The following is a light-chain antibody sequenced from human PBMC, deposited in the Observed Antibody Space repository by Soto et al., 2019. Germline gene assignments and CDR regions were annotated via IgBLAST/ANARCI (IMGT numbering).Light chain of an antibody. CDR3: SSFASSNSVV. J-gene: IGLJ2*01. Sequence: QSALTQPASVSGSPGQSITISCTGTSSDVGAYNYVSWYQQHPGKATKLMIYEVNNRPSGVSNRFSGSKSGNTASLTISGLQAEDEADYYCSSFASSNSVVFGGGTKLTVL. V-gene: IGLV2-14*01. CDR1: SSDVGAYNY. CDR2: EVN.